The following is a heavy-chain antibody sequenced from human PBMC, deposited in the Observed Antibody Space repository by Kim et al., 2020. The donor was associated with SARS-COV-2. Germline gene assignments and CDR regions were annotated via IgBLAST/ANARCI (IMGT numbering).Heavy chain of an antibody. CDR3: ARGASSFGY. D-gene: IGHD6-6*01. CDR2: T. Sequence: THCNPSLANRVTISVATSQTQFSLRLSSVTAADTAVYYCARGASSFGYWGQGTLVTVSS. V-gene: IGHV4-59*09. J-gene: IGHJ4*02.